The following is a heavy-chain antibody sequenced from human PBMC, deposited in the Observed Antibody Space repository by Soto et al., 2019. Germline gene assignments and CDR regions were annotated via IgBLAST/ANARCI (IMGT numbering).Heavy chain of an antibody. CDR1: GGSISSYY. D-gene: IGHD6-13*01. CDR2: IYYSGST. V-gene: IGHV4-59*08. J-gene: IGHJ4*02. Sequence: SETLSLTCTVSGGSISSYYWSWIRQPPGKGLEWIGYIYYSGSTNYNPSLKSRVTISVDTSKNQFSLKLSSVIAADTAVYYCARLNRAAAGSFDYWGQGTLVTVSS. CDR3: ARLNRAAAGSFDY.